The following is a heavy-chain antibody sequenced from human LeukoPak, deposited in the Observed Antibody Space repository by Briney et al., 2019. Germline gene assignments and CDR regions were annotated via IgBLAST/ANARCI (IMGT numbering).Heavy chain of an antibody. CDR1: GYTFTSYD. D-gene: IGHD3-3*01. Sequence: ASVKVSCKASGYTFTSYDINWVRQAPGQGLEWMGWMNPNSGNTGYAQKFQGRVTITRNTSISTAYMELSSLRSEDTAVYYCARAVSGYYHFDYWGQGTLVNVSS. V-gene: IGHV1-8*03. J-gene: IGHJ4*02. CDR3: ARAVSGYYHFDY. CDR2: MNPNSGNT.